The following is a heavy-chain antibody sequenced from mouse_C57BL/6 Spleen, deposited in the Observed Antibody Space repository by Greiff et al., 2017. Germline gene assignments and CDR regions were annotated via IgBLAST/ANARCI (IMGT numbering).Heavy chain of an antibody. V-gene: IGHV1-4*01. Sequence: VKLQQSGAELARPGASVKMSCKASGYTFTSYTMHWVKQRPGQGLEWIGYINPSSGYTKYNQKFKDKATLTADKSSSTAYMQLSSLTSEDSAVYYCAKDYGSSWAMDYWGQGTSVTVSS. CDR2: INPSSGYT. CDR1: GYTFTSYT. D-gene: IGHD1-1*01. CDR3: AKDYGSSWAMDY. J-gene: IGHJ4*01.